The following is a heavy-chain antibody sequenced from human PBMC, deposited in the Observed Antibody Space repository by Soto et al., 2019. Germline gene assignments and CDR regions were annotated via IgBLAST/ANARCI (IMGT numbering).Heavy chain of an antibody. CDR2: IYHSGST. Sequence: SETLSVTCAVSGYSISSGYYWGWIRQPAGKGLEWIGSIYHSGSTYYNPSLKSRVTISVDTSKNQFSLKLSSVTAADTAVYYCAREYSSSSRGTKYYFDYWGQGTLVTVS. D-gene: IGHD6-13*01. CDR1: GYSISSGYY. J-gene: IGHJ4*02. V-gene: IGHV4-38-2*02. CDR3: AREYSSSSRGTKYYFDY.